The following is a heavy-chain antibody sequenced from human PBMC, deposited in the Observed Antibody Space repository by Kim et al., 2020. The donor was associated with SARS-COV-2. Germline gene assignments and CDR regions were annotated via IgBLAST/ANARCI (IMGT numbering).Heavy chain of an antibody. V-gene: IGHV1-2*02. CDR2: GR. CDR3: ARGGPAHEFDP. Sequence: GRKYSQKVQDRVTMTRDTSISTAYMELTRLTSDATAFYYCARGGPAHEFDPWGQGTLVTVSS. J-gene: IGHJ5*02.